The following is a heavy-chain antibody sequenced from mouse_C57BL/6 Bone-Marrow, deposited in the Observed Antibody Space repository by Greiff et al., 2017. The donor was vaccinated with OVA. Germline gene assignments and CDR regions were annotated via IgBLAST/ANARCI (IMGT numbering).Heavy chain of an antibody. CDR2: IRSKSNNYAT. CDR3: VRGGVWYYAMDY. D-gene: IGHD2-10*02. J-gene: IGHJ4*01. CDR1: GFSFNTYA. Sequence: EVQLVESGGGLVQPKGSLKLSCAASGFSFNTYAMNWVRQAPGKGLEWVARIRSKSNNYATYYADSVKDRFTISRDDSESMLYLQMNNLKTEDTAMYYCVRGGVWYYAMDYWGQGTSVTVSS. V-gene: IGHV10-1*01.